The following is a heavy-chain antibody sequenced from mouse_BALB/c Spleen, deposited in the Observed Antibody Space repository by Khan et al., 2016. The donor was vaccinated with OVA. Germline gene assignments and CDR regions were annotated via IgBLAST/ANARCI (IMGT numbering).Heavy chain of an antibody. V-gene: IGHV5-17*02. CDR2: ISSGSSTI. CDR1: GFTFSRFG. CDR3: ARDSNFDY. J-gene: IGHJ2*01. Sequence: EVELVESGGGLVQPGGSRKLSCAASGFTFSRFGMHWVRQAPEKGLEWVAYISSGSSTIYYADTVKGRFTISRDNPKNTLFLQMTSLRSEDTAMYYCARDSNFDYWGQGTMLTVSA.